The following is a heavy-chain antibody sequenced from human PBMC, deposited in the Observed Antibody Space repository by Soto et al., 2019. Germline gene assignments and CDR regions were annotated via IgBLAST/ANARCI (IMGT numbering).Heavy chain of an antibody. CDR1: GGSISSYY. CDR3: ARGPITIFGGLGNWFDP. V-gene: IGHV4-4*07. J-gene: IGHJ5*02. D-gene: IGHD3-3*01. Sequence: SETLSLTCTVSGGSISSYYWSWIRQPAGKGLEWIGRIYTSGSTNYNPSLKSRVTMSVDTSKNQFSLKLSSVTAADTVVYYCARGPITIFGGLGNWFDPWGQGTLVTVSS. CDR2: IYTSGST.